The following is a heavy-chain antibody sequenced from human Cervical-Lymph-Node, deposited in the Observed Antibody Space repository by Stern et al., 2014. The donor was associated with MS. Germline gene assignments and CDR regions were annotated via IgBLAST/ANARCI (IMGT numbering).Heavy chain of an antibody. Sequence: QVQLVQSGAEVKKPGASVKVSCKASGYTFTNYYMHWVRQAPGQGLEWMGLINPSGGSTSYAQKFRGRVTMTRDTSTSTVYMELSSLRSEDTAVYYCAREVAGHRLGMMDVWGQGTTVTVSS. CDR3: AREVAGHRLGMMDV. CDR1: GYTFTNYY. J-gene: IGHJ6*02. V-gene: IGHV1-46*01. CDR2: INPSGGST. D-gene: IGHD6-19*01.